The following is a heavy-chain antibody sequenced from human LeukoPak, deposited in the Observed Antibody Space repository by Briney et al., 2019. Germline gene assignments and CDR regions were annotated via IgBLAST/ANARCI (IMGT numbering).Heavy chain of an antibody. D-gene: IGHD2-2*03. CDR1: GFTFSSYW. Sequence: PGGSLRLSCAASGFTFSSYWMSWVRQAPGKGLEWVANIKQDGSEKDYVDSVKGRFTISRDNAKNSLFLQMNSLRDEDTAVFYCASGSGHWGQGTLVTVSS. J-gene: IGHJ4*02. CDR2: IKQDGSEK. CDR3: ASGSGH. V-gene: IGHV3-7*01.